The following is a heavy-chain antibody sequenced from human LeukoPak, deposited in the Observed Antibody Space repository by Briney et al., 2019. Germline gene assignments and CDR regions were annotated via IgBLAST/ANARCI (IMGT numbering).Heavy chain of an antibody. CDR1: GFTFDDYX. CDR2: INCNGLST. CDR3: ARDPL. J-gene: IGHJ3*01. V-gene: IGHV3-20*04. Sequence: GGSXXLSXAXXGFTFDDYXMSWVRQAPGKGLEWFSGINCNGLSTGYADSVNGRFTISRDNAKNSLYLQMNSLRAEDTALYYCARDPLWGQGTMVTVSS.